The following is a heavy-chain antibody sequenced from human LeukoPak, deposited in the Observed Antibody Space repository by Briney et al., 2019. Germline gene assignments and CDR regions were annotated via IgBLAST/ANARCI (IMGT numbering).Heavy chain of an antibody. J-gene: IGHJ5*02. CDR3: ARPYYYDSRIDP. Sequence: PSETLSLTCTVSGGSISSGDYYWSWIRQPPGKGLEGIGYMYYSGSTYYNPSLKSRVTISVDTSKNQFSLKLSSVTAADTAVYYCARPYYYDSRIDPWGQGTLVTVSS. D-gene: IGHD3-22*01. V-gene: IGHV4-30-4*01. CDR1: GGSISSGDYY. CDR2: MYYSGST.